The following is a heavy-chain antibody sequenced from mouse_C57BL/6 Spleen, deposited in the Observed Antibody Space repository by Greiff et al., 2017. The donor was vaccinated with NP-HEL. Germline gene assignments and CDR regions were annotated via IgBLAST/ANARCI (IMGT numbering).Heavy chain of an antibody. CDR1: GYTFTSYW. CDR3: ARSVDYDGGYFDY. D-gene: IGHD2-4*01. Sequence: QVQLKQPGAELVRPGSSVKLSCKASGYTFTSYWMHWVKQRPIQGLEWIGNIDPSDSETHYNQKFKDKATLTVDKSSSPAYMQLSSLTSEDSAVYYCARSVDYDGGYFDYWGQGTTLTVSS. CDR2: IDPSDSET. J-gene: IGHJ2*01. V-gene: IGHV1-52*01.